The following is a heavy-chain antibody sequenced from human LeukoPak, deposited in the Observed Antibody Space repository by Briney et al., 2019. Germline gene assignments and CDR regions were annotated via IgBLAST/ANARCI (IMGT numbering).Heavy chain of an antibody. Sequence: GGSLRLSCAASGVTFSSYAMHWVRQAPGKGLEWVTVISYDGSNKYYADSVKGRFTISRDNSKNTLYLQMNSLRAEDTAVYYCAREGVVVTASFDYWGQGTLVTVSS. J-gene: IGHJ4*02. CDR3: AREGVVVTASFDY. V-gene: IGHV3-30-3*01. CDR1: GVTFSSYA. D-gene: IGHD2-21*02. CDR2: ISYDGSNK.